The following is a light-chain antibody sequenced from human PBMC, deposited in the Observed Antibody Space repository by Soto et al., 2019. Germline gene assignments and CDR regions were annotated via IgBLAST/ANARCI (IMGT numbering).Light chain of an antibody. CDR1: QSVSGY. V-gene: IGKV3-15*01. J-gene: IGKJ1*01. Sequence: EIVMTQSPATLSVSPGERATLSCRASQSVSGYLAWYQQKPGQAPRLLIYGASTRATAIPARFSGSGSGTEFTLTISSLQSEDFAVYYCQQYNNWPPAFGQGTKVEIK. CDR3: QQYNNWPPA. CDR2: GAS.